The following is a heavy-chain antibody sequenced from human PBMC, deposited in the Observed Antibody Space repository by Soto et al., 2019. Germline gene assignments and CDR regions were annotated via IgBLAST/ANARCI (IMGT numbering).Heavy chain of an antibody. V-gene: IGHV4-59*01. CDR2: IYYSGST. Sequence: QVQLQASGPGLVKPSETLSLTCTVSGGSISRYYWNWIRQSPGKGLEWIGYIYYSGSTKYNPSLKSRVTISIDTSKTHFSLDLNSMTAADTAVYYYARSGLREEYYFDSWGQGTSVTVSS. CDR1: GGSISRYY. CDR3: ARSGLREEYYFDS. J-gene: IGHJ4*02. D-gene: IGHD4-17*01.